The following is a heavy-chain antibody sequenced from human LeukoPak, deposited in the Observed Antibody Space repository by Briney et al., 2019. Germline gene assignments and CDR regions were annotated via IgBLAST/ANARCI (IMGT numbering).Heavy chain of an antibody. CDR2: IYYSGST. J-gene: IGHJ6*03. CDR1: GGSISSSSYY. D-gene: IGHD2-15*01. CDR3: ARVSPGGRTYYMDV. V-gene: IGHV4-39*07. Sequence: SETLSLTCTVSGGSISSSSYYWGWIRQPPGKGLEWIGSIYYSGSTYYNPSLKSRVTISVDTSKNQFSLKLSSVTAADTAVYYCARVSPGGRTYYMDVWGKGTTVTVSS.